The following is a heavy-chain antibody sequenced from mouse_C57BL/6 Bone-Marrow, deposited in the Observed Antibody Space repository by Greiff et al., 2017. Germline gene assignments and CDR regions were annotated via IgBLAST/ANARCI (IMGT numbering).Heavy chain of an antibody. CDR1: GFNIKDDY. CDR3: TTAYYSNYVGY. J-gene: IGHJ2*01. CDR2: IDPENGDP. V-gene: IGHV14-4*01. D-gene: IGHD2-5*01. Sequence: DVKLVESGAELVRPGASVKLSCTASGFNIKDDYMHWVKQRPEQGLEWIGWIDPENGDPEYASKFQGKATITADTSSNTAYLQLSSLTSEDTAVYYCTTAYYSNYVGYWGQGTTLTVSS.